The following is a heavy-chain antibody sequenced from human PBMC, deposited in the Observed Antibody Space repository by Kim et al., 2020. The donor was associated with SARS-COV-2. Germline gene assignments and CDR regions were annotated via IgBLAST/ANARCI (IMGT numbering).Heavy chain of an antibody. Sequence: WGSLRLSCAASGFTFRSYGMHWVRQAPGKGPEWVAVISYDGSNKNYADSVKGRFIISRDNSKNTLYMQMNSLRAEDTAVYYCARDANRGYSYGWTYYYYGMDVWGQGTTVTVSS. CDR1: GFTFRSYG. CDR2: ISYDGSNK. D-gene: IGHD5-18*01. V-gene: IGHV3-30*19. J-gene: IGHJ6*02. CDR3: ARDANRGYSYGWTYYYYGMDV.